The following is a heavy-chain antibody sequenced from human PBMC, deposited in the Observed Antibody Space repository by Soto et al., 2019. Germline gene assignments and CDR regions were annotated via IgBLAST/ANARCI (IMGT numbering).Heavy chain of an antibody. Sequence: GESLKISCKGSGYSFTSYWIGWVRQMPGKGLEWMGIIYPGDSDTRYSPSFQGQVTISADKSISTAYLQWSSLKASDTAMYYCARSPDYGDYSYYYYMDVWGKGTTVTVSS. V-gene: IGHV5-51*01. D-gene: IGHD4-17*01. J-gene: IGHJ6*03. CDR2: IYPGDSDT. CDR1: GYSFTSYW. CDR3: ARSPDYGDYSYYYYMDV.